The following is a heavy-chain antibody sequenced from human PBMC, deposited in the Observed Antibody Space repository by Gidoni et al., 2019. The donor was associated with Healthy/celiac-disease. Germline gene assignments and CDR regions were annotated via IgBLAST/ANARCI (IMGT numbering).Heavy chain of an antibody. V-gene: IGHV3-73*01. J-gene: IGHJ5*02. D-gene: IGHD1-26*01. CDR2: IRSKANNYAT. CDR3: ARHGSGSNHAAHNWFDP. Sequence: EVQLVESGGGLVQPGESLKLPCAASGFTCSCSASPWVRQASGKGLEWVGRIRSKANNYATSYAASVKGRFTISRDDSKNTAYLQMNSLKTEDTAVYYCARHGSGSNHAAHNWFDPWGQGTLVSVSS. CDR1: GFTCSCSA.